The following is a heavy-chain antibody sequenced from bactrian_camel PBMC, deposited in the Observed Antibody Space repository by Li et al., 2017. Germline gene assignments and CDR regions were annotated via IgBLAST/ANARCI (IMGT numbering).Heavy chain of an antibody. Sequence: VQLVESGGGLVQPGGSLTLSCAASGFTFSNYAMSWVRQALGKGLEWVSCSNSGTGNTYSADSVKGRFTISRDNAKNTVYLQMNSLKSEDTALYSCATGEGFDCSGAYCSLHYWGQGTQVTVS. CDR3: ATGEGFDCSGAYCSLHY. CDR1: GFTFSNYA. V-gene: IGHV3S40*01. J-gene: IGHJ4*01. CDR2: SNSGTGNT. D-gene: IGHD3*01.